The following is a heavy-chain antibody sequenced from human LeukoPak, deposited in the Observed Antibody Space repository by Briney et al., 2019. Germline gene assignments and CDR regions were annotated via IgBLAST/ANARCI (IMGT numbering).Heavy chain of an antibody. CDR1: GFTFSSYG. Sequence: GRSLRLSCAASGFTFSSYGVHWVRQAPGKGLEWVAVIWYDGSNKYYADSVKGRFTISRDNSKNTLYLQMNSLRAEDTAVYYCARDPTSSGYYYVPRGLFDYWGQGTLVTVSS. V-gene: IGHV3-33*01. CDR2: IWYDGSNK. J-gene: IGHJ4*02. D-gene: IGHD3-22*01. CDR3: ARDPTSSGYYYVPRGLFDY.